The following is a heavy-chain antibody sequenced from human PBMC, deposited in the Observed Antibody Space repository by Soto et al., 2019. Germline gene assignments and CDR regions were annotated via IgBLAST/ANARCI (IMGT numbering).Heavy chain of an antibody. CDR3: ARDRRLAAFDI. J-gene: IGHJ3*02. CDR1: GGSISSYY. Sequence: QVQLQESGPGLVKPSETLSLTCTVSGGSISSYYWSWIRQPPGKGLEWIGYIYYSGSTNYNPSLKSRVTMSVDTSKNQCSLKLSSVTAADTAVYYCARDRRLAAFDIWGQGTMVTVSS. V-gene: IGHV4-59*01. CDR2: IYYSGST. D-gene: IGHD3-22*01.